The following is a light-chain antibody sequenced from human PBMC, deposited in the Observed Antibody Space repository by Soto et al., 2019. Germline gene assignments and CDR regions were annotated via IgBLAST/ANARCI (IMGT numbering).Light chain of an antibody. J-gene: IGKJ5*01. CDR2: DAS. CDR3: QQYDNLPIS. CDR1: QDITNF. V-gene: IGKV1-33*01. Sequence: DIQMTQSPSSLSASVGDRVTITCQSSQDITNFLNWYQQKPGKAPKLLISDASNLETGVPSRFSGSGSGTDFTLTIGSLQPEDFATYYCQQYDNLPISFGQGTRLEIK.